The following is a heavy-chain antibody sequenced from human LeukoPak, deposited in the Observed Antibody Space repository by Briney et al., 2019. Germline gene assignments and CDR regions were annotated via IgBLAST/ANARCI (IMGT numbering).Heavy chain of an antibody. Sequence: GGSLRLSCGASGFALSSCAMSWVRQAPGQGLEWVSAIGSSGGTTYYADSVKGRFTISRDDSKNTLNLQMNSLRVEDTAVYYCAALSYDFWSGINWFDPWGQGTLVTVSP. D-gene: IGHD3-3*01. J-gene: IGHJ5*02. CDR1: GFALSSCA. CDR3: AALSYDFWSGINWFDP. V-gene: IGHV3-23*01. CDR2: IGSSGGTT.